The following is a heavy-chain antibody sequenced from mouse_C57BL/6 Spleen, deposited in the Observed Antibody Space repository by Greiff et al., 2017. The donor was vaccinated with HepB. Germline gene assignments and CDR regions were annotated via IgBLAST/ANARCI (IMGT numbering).Heavy chain of an antibody. CDR2: IYPGSGNT. D-gene: IGHD2-3*01. V-gene: IGHV1-76*01. J-gene: IGHJ4*01. CDR3: ARWDGYSYYYAMDY. CDR1: GYTFTDYY. Sequence: VQLQESGAELVRPGASVKLSCKASGYTFTDYYINWVKQRPGQGLEWIARIYPGSGNTYYNEKFKGKATLTAEKSSSTAYMQLSSLTSEDSAVYFCARWDGYSYYYAMDYWGQGTSVTVSS.